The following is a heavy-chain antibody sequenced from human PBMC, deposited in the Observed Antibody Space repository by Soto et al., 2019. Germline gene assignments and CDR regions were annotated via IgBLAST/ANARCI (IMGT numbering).Heavy chain of an antibody. V-gene: IGHV4-31*03. CDR3: ARDRKQLVPEWFDP. CDR2: IYYSGST. Sequence: SETLSLTCTVSGGSISSGGYYWSWIRQHPGKGLEWIGYIYYSGSTYYNPSLKSRVTISVDTSKNQFSLKLSSVTAADTAVYYCARDRKQLVPEWFDPWGQGTLVTVS. J-gene: IGHJ5*02. D-gene: IGHD6-13*01. CDR1: GGSISSGGYY.